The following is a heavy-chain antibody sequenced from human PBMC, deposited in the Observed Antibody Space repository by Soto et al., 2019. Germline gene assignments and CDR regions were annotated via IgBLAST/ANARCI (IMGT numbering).Heavy chain of an antibody. Sequence: VQLVESGGGVVQPGRSLRLSCAASGFTFSSYGMHWVRQAPGKGLEWVAVISYDGSNKYYADSVKGRFTISRDNSKNTLYLQMNSLRAEDTAVYYCAKAGLPIGYYYGMDVWGQGITVTVSS. J-gene: IGHJ6*02. V-gene: IGHV3-30*18. CDR3: AKAGLPIGYYYGMDV. D-gene: IGHD5-12*01. CDR1: GFTFSSYG. CDR2: ISYDGSNK.